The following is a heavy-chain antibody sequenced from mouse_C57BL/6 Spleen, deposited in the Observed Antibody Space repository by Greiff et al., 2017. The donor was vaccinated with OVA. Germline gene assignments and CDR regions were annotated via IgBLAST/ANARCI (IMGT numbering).Heavy chain of an antibody. J-gene: IGHJ4*01. D-gene: IGHD1-1*01. V-gene: IGHV2-6-1*01. CDR1: GFSLTSYG. Sequence: VKLVESGPGLVAPSQSLSITCTVSGFSLTSYGVHWVRQPPGKGLEWLVVIWSDGSTTYNSALKSRLSISKDNSKSQVFLKMNSLQTDDTAMYYCARHNYGSSYDYAMDYWGQGTSVTVSS. CDR2: IWSDGST. CDR3: ARHNYGSSYDYAMDY.